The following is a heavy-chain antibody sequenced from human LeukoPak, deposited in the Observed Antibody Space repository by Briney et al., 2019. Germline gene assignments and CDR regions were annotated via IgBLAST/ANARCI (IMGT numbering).Heavy chain of an antibody. V-gene: IGHV1-69*01. CDR2: IIPIFGTA. D-gene: IGHD1/OR15-1a*01. CDR1: GGTFTSYA. CDR3: ATAQNNIWPPAPIDY. Sequence: SVKVSCKASGGTFTSYAITWVRQVPEQGLEWMGEIIPIFGTANYALKFQGRVTITADESTSTAYMELSSLRSDDTALYYCATAQNNIWPPAPIDYWGQGTLVTVSS. J-gene: IGHJ4*02.